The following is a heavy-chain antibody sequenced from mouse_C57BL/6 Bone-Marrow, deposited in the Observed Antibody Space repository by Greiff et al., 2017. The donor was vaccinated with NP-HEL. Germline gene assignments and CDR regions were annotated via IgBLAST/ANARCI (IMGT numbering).Heavy chain of an antibody. J-gene: IGHJ1*03. CDR3: ARDYYCNLYFDV. CDR1: GFTFSDYY. D-gene: IGHD1-1*01. Sequence: EVQRLQSEAGLVQPGSSMKLSCTASGFTFSDYYMAWVRQVPEQGLEWVANINYDGSSTYYLDSFKGRFIISRDNAKNIVYLQLSSLKSEDTATYYCARDYYCNLYFDVWGTGTTVTVSS. V-gene: IGHV5-16*01. CDR2: INYDGSST.